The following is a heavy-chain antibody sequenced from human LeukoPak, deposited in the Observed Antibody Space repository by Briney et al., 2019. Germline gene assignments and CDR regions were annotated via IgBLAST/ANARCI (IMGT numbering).Heavy chain of an antibody. CDR2: FDPEDGET. J-gene: IGHJ5*02. CDR3: ASSGYCSSTSCFNLHNWFDP. V-gene: IGHV1-24*01. D-gene: IGHD2-2*01. CDR1: GYTLTELS. Sequence: ASVKVSCKVSGYTLTELSMHWVRQAPGKGLEWMGGFDPEDGETIYAQKFQGRDTMTEDTSTDTAYMELSSLRSEDTAVYYCASSGYCSSTSCFNLHNWFDPWGQGTLVTVSS.